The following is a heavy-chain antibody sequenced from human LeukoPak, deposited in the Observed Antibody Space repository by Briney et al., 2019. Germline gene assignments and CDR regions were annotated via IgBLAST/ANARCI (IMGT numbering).Heavy chain of an antibody. CDR3: ARGTARYYSYGYAYYYMDV. CDR2: IYYSGST. CDR1: GGSISSYY. Sequence: SETLSLTCTVSGGSISSYYWSWIRQPPGKGLEWIGYIYYSGSTNYNPSLKSRVTISVDTSKNQFSLKLSSVTAADTAVYYCARGTARYYSYGYAYYYMDVWGKGTTVTISS. V-gene: IGHV4-59*01. J-gene: IGHJ6*03. D-gene: IGHD5-18*01.